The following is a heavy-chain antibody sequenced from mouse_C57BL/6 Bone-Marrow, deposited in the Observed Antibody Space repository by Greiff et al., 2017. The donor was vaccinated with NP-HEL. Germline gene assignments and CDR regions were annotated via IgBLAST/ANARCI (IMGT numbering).Heavy chain of an antibody. V-gene: IGHV1-55*01. CDR2: IYPGSGST. J-gene: IGHJ2*01. CDR1: ANTFPTYW. D-gene: IGHD2-2*01. Sequence: VQLQQSGAELVKPGASVKMSAKASANTFPTYWKTWGKQRPGQGLEWIGDIYPGSGSTNYNEKFKSKATLTVDTSSSTAYMQLSSLTSEDSAVYYCASSMVNFDYWGQGTTLTVSS. CDR3: ASSMVNFDY.